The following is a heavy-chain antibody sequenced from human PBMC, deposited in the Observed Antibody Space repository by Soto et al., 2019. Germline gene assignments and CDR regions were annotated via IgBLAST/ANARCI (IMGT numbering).Heavy chain of an antibody. V-gene: IGHV1-46*01. CDR3: AKDRGTVIGAYYCAGRHTWFDS. J-gene: IGHJ5*01. Sequence: QVQLVQSGAEVKRPGASVKVSCKASGYTFTSYYIHWVRQAPGQGLEWMGIINPNGGSTSYAQKFLVRVTRTGDTSPDTAYSELGSLRAEDRAVYYGAKDRGTVIGAYYCAGRHTWFDSWGQGTLATVSS. D-gene: IGHD3-10*01. CDR1: GYTFTSYY. CDR2: INPNGGST.